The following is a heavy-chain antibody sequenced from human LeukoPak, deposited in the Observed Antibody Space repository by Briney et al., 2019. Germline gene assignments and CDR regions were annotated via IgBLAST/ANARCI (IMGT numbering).Heavy chain of an antibody. CDR1: GFTFDDYA. CDR3: AKEVYGDDAFDI. J-gene: IGHJ3*02. D-gene: IGHD4-17*01. Sequence: GGSLRLSCAASGFTFDDYAMHWVRQAPGKGPEWVSGISWNSGSIGYADSVKGRFTISRDNAKNSLYLQMNSLRAEDTALYYCAKEVYGDDAFDIWGQGTMVTVSS. CDR2: ISWNSGSI. V-gene: IGHV3-9*01.